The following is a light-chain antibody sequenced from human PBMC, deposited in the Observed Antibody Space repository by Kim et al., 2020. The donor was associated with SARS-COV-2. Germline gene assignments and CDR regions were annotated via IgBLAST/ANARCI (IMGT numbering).Light chain of an antibody. CDR2: TLS. Sequence: VSIACRCSQTLSDSDDGNTNLDCYQQKPGPSPQLLIFTLSYRAPGGPDEFISSGSGTDFSLMITRVEADDVGVYYCMQRIGDPITFGGGTKVDIK. CDR1: QTLSDSDDGNTN. CDR3: MQRIGDPIT. V-gene: IGKV2-40*01. J-gene: IGKJ4*01.